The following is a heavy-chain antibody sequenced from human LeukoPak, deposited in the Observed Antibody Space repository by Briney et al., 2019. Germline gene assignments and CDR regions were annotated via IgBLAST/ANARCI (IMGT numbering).Heavy chain of an antibody. V-gene: IGHV4-59*01. CDR3: ARVKGVVTAILDY. Sequence: SETLSLTCTVSGASISSYYWSWIRQPPGKGLEWIGYIYHSGSTNYNPSLKSRVTFSVDTSKNQFSLKLISVTAADTAVYYCARVKGVVTAILDYWGQGTLVTVSS. CDR1: GASISSYY. J-gene: IGHJ4*02. D-gene: IGHD2-21*02. CDR2: IYHSGST.